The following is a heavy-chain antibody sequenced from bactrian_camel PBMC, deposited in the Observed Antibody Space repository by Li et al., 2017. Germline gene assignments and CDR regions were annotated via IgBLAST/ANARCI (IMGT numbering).Heavy chain of an antibody. V-gene: IGHV3S55*01. CDR2: INSDGST. CDR1: RYTSSNYC. CDR3: VTQGYAYDDWCRPEYNR. J-gene: IGHJ4*01. Sequence: QVQLVESGGGSVQAGGSLKLSCAASRYTSSNYCMGWFRQAPGKEREGVATINSDGSTVYADSVKDRFTISKDNAKNNLYLQMNSLKPEDTAMYYCVTQGYAYDDWCRPEYNRWGQGTQVTVS. D-gene: IGHD3*01.